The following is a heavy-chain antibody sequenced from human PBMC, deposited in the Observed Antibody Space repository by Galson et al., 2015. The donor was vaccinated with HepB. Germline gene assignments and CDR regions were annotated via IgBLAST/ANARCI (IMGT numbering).Heavy chain of an antibody. Sequence: SLRLSCAASGFTFSSYAMHWVRQAPGKGLEWVAVVSYDGSDKYYAESVKGRFTISRDNSKNTLYLQVNTLRTEDTAVYYCAKSGYSGSGAFDIWGQGTLVTVSS. CDR1: GFTFSSYA. CDR2: VSYDGSDK. J-gene: IGHJ3*02. CDR3: AKSGYSGSGAFDI. D-gene: IGHD3-3*01. V-gene: IGHV3-30*04.